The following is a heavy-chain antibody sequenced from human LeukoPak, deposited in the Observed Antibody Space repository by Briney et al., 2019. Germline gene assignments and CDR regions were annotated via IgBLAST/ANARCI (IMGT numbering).Heavy chain of an antibody. CDR2: INPNSGGT. CDR3: ARAKGVVVAAGTTYNY. V-gene: IGHV1-2*06. Sequence: ASVKVSCKASGYTFTGYYMHWVRQAPRQGLEWMGRINPNSGGTNYAQKFQGRVTMTRDTSISTAYMELSRLRSDDTAVYYCARAKGVVVAAGTTYNYWGQGTLVTVSS. J-gene: IGHJ4*02. CDR1: GYTFTGYY. D-gene: IGHD6-13*01.